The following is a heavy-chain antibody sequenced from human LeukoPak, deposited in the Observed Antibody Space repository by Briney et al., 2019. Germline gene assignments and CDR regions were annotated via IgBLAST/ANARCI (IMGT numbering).Heavy chain of an antibody. J-gene: IGHJ4*02. D-gene: IGHD7-27*01. CDR1: GGTFSSFG. Sequence: SVKVSCKASGGTFSSFGITWVRQAPGQGLEWMGGSIPIFGAKHYAQKFRGRVTVTADNSTTTTYMELSSLRFEDTALYYCASYSNWGDFDSWGQGTLVTVSS. CDR3: ASYSNWGDFDS. CDR2: SIPIFGAK. V-gene: IGHV1-69*06.